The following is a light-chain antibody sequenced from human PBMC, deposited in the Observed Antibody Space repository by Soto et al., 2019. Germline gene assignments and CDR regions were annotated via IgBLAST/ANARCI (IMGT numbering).Light chain of an antibody. V-gene: IGKV1-5*01. Sequence: IQMTQYTSTLSASVGDRVTTTCRASQSINIWLAWYQQKAGKAPKLLIYDASTLESGVPSRFSGSGSRTEFTLTISSLQPDDFATYYCQEYNSWRGEWTFGQGTKVDIK. CDR2: DAS. CDR1: QSINIW. J-gene: IGKJ1*01. CDR3: QEYNSWRGEWT.